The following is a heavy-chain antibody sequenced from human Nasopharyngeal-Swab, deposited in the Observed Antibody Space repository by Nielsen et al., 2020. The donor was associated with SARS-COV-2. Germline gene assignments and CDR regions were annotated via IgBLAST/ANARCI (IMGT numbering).Heavy chain of an antibody. CDR3: ARDYYDSSGYYGGFDP. CDR2: IYYSGSA. V-gene: IGHV4-30-4*01. J-gene: IGHJ5*02. D-gene: IGHD3-22*01. Sequence: WIRQPPGKGLEWIGYIYYSGSAYYNPSLKSRVTISVDTSKNQFSLELSSVTAADTAVYYCARDYYDSSGYYGGFDPWGQGTLVTVSS.